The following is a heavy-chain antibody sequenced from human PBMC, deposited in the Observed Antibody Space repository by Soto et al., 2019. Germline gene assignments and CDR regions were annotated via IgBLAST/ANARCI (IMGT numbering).Heavy chain of an antibody. Sequence: GGSLRLSCAASGFTFSSYAMHWVRQAPGKGLEWVAVISYDGSNKYYADSVKGRFTISRDNSKNTLYLQMNSLRAEDTAVYYCARDGLLWFGEFARHFDYWGQGTLVTVSS. J-gene: IGHJ4*02. CDR3: ARDGLLWFGEFARHFDY. CDR2: ISYDGSNK. V-gene: IGHV3-30-3*01. CDR1: GFTFSSYA. D-gene: IGHD3-10*01.